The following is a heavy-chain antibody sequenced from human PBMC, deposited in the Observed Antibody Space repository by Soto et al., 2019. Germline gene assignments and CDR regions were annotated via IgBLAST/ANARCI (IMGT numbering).Heavy chain of an antibody. Sequence: GPSVKVSCKASGGTFSSYAISWVRQAPGQGLEWMGGIIPIFGTANYAQKFQGRVTITADESTSTAYMELSSLRSEDTAVYYCARCESDSSSWFHMNYYYYGMDVWGQGTTVTVSS. D-gene: IGHD6-13*01. CDR3: ARCESDSSSWFHMNYYYYGMDV. J-gene: IGHJ6*02. CDR2: IIPIFGTA. V-gene: IGHV1-69*13. CDR1: GGTFSSYA.